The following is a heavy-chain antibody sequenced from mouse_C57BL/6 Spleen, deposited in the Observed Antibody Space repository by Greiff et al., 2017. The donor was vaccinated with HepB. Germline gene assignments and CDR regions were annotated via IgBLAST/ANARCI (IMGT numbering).Heavy chain of an antibody. Sequence: QVQLQQPGAELVRPGSSVKLSCKASGYSFTSYWMDWVKQRPGQGLEWIGNIYPSDSETHYNQKFKDKATLTVDKSSSTAYMQLSSLTSEDSAVYYCARGGGYDYPDYWGQGTTLTVSS. J-gene: IGHJ2*01. CDR1: GYSFTSYW. V-gene: IGHV1-61*01. CDR2: IYPSDSET. D-gene: IGHD2-4*01. CDR3: ARGGGYDYPDY.